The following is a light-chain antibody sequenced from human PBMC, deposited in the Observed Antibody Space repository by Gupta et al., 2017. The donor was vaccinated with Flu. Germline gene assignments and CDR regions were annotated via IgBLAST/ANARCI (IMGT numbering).Light chain of an antibody. CDR2: CAS. CDR3: QQYYATAAWT. V-gene: IGKV4-1*01. Sequence: DIVMTQSPDSLAVSLGERATINCRSSRSVLYNSNNKNYLAWYQQKPGQPPKLLIYCASTRESGVPDRFSGSGSGTDVTRTISSLQAEDVAVYYCQQYYATAAWTFGQGTKVEIK. J-gene: IGKJ1*01. CDR1: RSVLYNSNNKNY.